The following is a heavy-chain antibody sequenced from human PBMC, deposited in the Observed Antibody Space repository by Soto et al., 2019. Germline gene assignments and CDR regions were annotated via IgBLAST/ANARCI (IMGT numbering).Heavy chain of an antibody. CDR3: ARAMSWSSGLDY. V-gene: IGHV1-69*12. J-gene: IGHJ4*02. CDR1: GGTFSSYA. Sequence: QVQLVQSGAEVKKPGSSVKVSCKASGGTFSSYAISWVRQAPGQGLEWMGGIIPIFGTANYAQKFQGRVTITADESTSTADMERISLRSEDTAVYYCARAMSWSSGLDYWGQGTLVTVSS. CDR2: IIPIFGTA. D-gene: IGHD6-19*01.